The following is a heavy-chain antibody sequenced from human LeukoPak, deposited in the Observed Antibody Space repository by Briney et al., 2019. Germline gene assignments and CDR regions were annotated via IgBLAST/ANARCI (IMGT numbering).Heavy chain of an antibody. V-gene: IGHV3-9*01. CDR2: ISWNSGSI. J-gene: IGHJ4*02. CDR1: GFTFDDYA. CDR3: ARVDFDY. Sequence: PGGSLRLSCAASGFTFDDYAMHWVRQAPGKGLEWVSGISWNSGSIGYADSVKGRFTISRDNAKNSLYLQMNSLRAEDTAVYYCARVDFDYWGQGTLVTVSS.